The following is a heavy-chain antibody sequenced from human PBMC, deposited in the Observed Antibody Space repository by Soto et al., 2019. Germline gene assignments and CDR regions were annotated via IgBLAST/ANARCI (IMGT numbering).Heavy chain of an antibody. J-gene: IGHJ3*02. CDR1: GGSISTYY. Sequence: PSETLSLTCTVSGGSISTYYWTWIRQSPGKGPEWIGYVYHSGTTNYNPSLESRVTMSLDTSKNQFSLKLSSVTAADTAVYYCARVWGGAFDIWGQGTMVTVSS. CDR3: ARVWGGAFDI. D-gene: IGHD3-10*01. V-gene: IGHV4-59*01. CDR2: VYHSGTT.